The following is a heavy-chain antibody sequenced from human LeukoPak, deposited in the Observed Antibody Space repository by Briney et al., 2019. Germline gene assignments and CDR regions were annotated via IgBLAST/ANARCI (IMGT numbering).Heavy chain of an antibody. V-gene: IGHV3-23*01. CDR1: GFTFSSYW. Sequence: GGSLRLSCAASGFTFSSYWMSWVRQAPGKGLEWVSSISGSGSGGSTYYADSVKGRFTISRDDSKSIAYLQMNSLKTEDTAVYYCSRDKFYVWFDPWGQGTLVTVSS. CDR3: SRDKFYVWFDP. J-gene: IGHJ5*02. D-gene: IGHD5-24*01. CDR2: ISGSGSGGST.